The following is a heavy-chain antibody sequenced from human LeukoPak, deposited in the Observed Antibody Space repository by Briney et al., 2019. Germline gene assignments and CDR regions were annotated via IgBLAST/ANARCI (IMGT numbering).Heavy chain of an antibody. CDR2: IYTSGST. J-gene: IGHJ3*02. CDR3: ARGDYDSSGYYIRDSLDAFDI. D-gene: IGHD3-22*01. V-gene: IGHV4-4*07. CDR1: GGSISSYY. Sequence: PSETLSLTCTVSGGSISSYYWSWIRQPAGKGLEWIGRIYTSGSTNYNPSLKSRVTMSVDASKNQFSLKLSSVTAADTAVYYCARGDYDSSGYYIRDSLDAFDIWGQGTMVTVSS.